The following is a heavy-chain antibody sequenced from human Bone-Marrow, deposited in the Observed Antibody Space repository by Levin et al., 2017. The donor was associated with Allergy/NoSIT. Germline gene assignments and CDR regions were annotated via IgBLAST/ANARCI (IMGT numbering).Heavy chain of an antibody. D-gene: IGHD5-12*01. Sequence: GESLKISCKTSGYTFTSFDINWVRQATGQGLEWMGWMYPNSDNAGYAQKFQGRVTMTSNTSISTAYMELSSLRSEETAIDDCARGELGSGYLVDYWGQGTLVTVSS. V-gene: IGHV1-8*01. J-gene: IGHJ4*02. CDR1: GYTFTSFD. CDR2: MYPNSDNA. CDR3: ARGELGSGYLVDY.